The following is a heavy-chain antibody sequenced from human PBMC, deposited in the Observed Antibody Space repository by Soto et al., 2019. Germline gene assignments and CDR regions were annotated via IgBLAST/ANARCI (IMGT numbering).Heavy chain of an antibody. D-gene: IGHD4-17*01. CDR3: ARDDYGGDYGMDV. CDR1: GFTFSSYA. J-gene: IGHJ6*02. CDR2: ISYDGSNK. V-gene: IGHV3-30-3*01. Sequence: QVQLVESGGGVVQPGRSLRLSCAASGFTFSSYAMHWVRQAPGKGLEWVAVISYDGSNKYYVDSVKGRFTISRDNSKNTLYLQMNSLRAEDTAVYYCARDDYGGDYGMDVWGQGTTVTVSS.